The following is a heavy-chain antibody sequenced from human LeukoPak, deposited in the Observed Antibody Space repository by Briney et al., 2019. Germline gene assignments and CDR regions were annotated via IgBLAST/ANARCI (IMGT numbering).Heavy chain of an antibody. Sequence: PGGSLRLSCAASGFTFSSYSMNWVRQAPGKGLEWVSSVSGSGGSTYYADSVKGRFTISRDNSKNTLYLQMNSLRAEDTAVYLCAKSRRQSGTYFDYWGQGTLVTASS. J-gene: IGHJ4*02. CDR2: VSGSGGST. CDR3: AKSRRQSGTYFDY. V-gene: IGHV3-23*01. D-gene: IGHD1-26*01. CDR1: GFTFSSYS.